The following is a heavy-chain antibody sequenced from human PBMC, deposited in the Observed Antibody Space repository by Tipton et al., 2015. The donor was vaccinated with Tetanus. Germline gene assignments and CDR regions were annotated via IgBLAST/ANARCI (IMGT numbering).Heavy chain of an antibody. CDR2: IYYSGST. Sequence: TLSLTCTVSGGSISSGGYYWSWIRQYPGKGLEWIGYIYYSGSTYYNPSLKSRVTISVGTSKNQFSLKLSSVTAADTAVYYCARGGSYHTPPGYWGQGTLVTVSS. J-gene: IGHJ4*02. CDR3: ARGGSYHTPPGY. CDR1: GGSISSGGYY. V-gene: IGHV4-31*03. D-gene: IGHD1-26*01.